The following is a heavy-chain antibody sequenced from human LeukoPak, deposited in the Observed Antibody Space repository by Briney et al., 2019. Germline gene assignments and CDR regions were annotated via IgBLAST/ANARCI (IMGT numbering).Heavy chain of an antibody. J-gene: IGHJ6*03. CDR1: GYKFTGNY. Sequence: ASVKVSCKASGYKFTGNYIYWLRQAHGQGLERMGWINPNSGGTSYAQKFQGRVTMTRDTSISTAYMELSRLRSDDTAVYYCARDRAAMEDYSKGAPDYYYYYMDVWGKGTTVTVSS. CDR2: INPNSGGT. D-gene: IGHD4-11*01. V-gene: IGHV1-2*02. CDR3: ARDRAAMEDYSKGAPDYYYYYMDV.